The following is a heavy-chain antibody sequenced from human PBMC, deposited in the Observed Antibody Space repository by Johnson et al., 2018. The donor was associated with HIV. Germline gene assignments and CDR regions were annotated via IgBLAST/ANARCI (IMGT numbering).Heavy chain of an antibody. CDR2: ISYDGSNE. Sequence: QVQLVESGGGVVQPGRSLRLSCAASGFIFSNCAMHWVRQAPGKGLEWVSLISYDGSNEYYADSVKGRFTVSRDNSKNTLYLQMNSLRPEDTFVYYCARGPARITTLGLLFALDVWAQGTMVTVSS. V-gene: IGHV3-30*04. J-gene: IGHJ3*01. D-gene: IGHD4-11*01. CDR3: ARGPARITTLGLLFALDV. CDR1: GFIFSNCA.